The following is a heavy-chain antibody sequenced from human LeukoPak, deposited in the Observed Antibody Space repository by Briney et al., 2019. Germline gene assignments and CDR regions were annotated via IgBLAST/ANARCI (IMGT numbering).Heavy chain of an antibody. J-gene: IGHJ3*02. CDR2: INPNSGGT. CDR3: ARLDRHHDAFDI. V-gene: IGHV1-2*02. CDR1: GYTFTSYY. Sequence: ASVKVSCKASGYTFTSYYMHWVRQAPGQGLEWMGWINPNSGGTNYAQKFQGRVTMTRDTSISTAYMELSRLRSDDTAVYYCARLDRHHDAFDIWGQGTMVTVSS.